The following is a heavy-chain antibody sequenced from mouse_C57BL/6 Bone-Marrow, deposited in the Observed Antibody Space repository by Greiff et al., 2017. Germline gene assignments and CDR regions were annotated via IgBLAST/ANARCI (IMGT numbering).Heavy chain of an antibody. CDR3: AWGLRRLKYYFDY. Sequence: QVQLQQSGAELARPGASVKLSCKASGYTFTCYGISWVKQRTGQGLEWIGEIYPRSGNTYYNEKFKGKATLTADKSSSTAYMELRSLTSEDSAVYFCAWGLRRLKYYFDYWGQGTTLTVSS. D-gene: IGHD2-2*01. CDR1: GYTFTCYG. J-gene: IGHJ2*01. V-gene: IGHV1-81*01. CDR2: IYPRSGNT.